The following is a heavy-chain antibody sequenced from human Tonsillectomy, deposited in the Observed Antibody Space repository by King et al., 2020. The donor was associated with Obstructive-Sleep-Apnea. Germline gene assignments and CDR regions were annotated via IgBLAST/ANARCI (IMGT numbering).Heavy chain of an antibody. V-gene: IGHV3-30*04. CDR1: GFTFSSYA. J-gene: IGHJ6*02. D-gene: IGHD2-2*01. CDR3: ASDIVVAPTNYYYGMDV. Sequence: VQLVESGGGVVQPGRSLRLSCAASGFTFSSYAMHWVRQAPGKGLEWVAVISYDGSNKYYADSVKGRFTISRDNSKNTLYLQMNSLRAEDTAVYYCASDIVVAPTNYYYGMDVWGQGTMVTVSS. CDR2: ISYDGSNK.